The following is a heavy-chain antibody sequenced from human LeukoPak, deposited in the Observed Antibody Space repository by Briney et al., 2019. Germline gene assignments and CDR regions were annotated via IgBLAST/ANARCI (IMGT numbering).Heavy chain of an antibody. V-gene: IGHV4-59*01. J-gene: IGHJ3*02. D-gene: IGHD3-22*01. CDR1: GGSISSYY. CDR3: AISPSGWLYDAFDI. Sequence: SETLSLTCTVSGGSISSYYWSWIRQPPGKGLEWIGYIYYSGSTNYNPSLKSRVTISVDTSKNQFSLKLSSVTAADTAVYYCAISPSGWLYDAFDIWGQGTMVTVSS. CDR2: IYYSGST.